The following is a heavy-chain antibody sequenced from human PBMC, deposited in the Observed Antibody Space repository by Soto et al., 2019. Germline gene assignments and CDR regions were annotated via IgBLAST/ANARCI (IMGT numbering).Heavy chain of an antibody. CDR3: ARGHYYDSSGYYPALYFDY. Sequence: SETLCLTCTVSGGSISSYYWSWIRQPTGKGLEWIGYIYYSGSTNYNPSLKSRVTISVDTSKNQFSLKLSSVTAADTAVYYCARGHYYDSSGYYPALYFDYWGQGTLVTVSS. J-gene: IGHJ4*02. CDR2: IYYSGST. V-gene: IGHV4-59*08. CDR1: GGSISSYY. D-gene: IGHD3-22*01.